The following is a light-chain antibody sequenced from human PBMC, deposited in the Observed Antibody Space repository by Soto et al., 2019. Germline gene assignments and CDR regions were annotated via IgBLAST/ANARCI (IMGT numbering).Light chain of an antibody. Sequence: QPVLTQPPYASGSPGQSVTISCTGTSSDVGGYNDVSWYQQHPGKAPKLMIYEVSKRPSGVPDRFSGSKSGNTASLTVSGLQPEDEADYYCSSYAGSNKSVFGTGTKVTVL. V-gene: IGLV2-8*01. J-gene: IGLJ1*01. CDR3: SSYAGSNKSV. CDR1: SSDVGGYND. CDR2: EVS.